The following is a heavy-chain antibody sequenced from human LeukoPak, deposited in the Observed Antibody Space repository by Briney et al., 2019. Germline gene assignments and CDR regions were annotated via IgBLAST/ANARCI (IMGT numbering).Heavy chain of an antibody. V-gene: IGHV1-24*01. CDR3: ATHGSGSGSYVEAYYFDY. J-gene: IGHJ4*02. CDR1: GYTLTELS. D-gene: IGHD3-10*01. Sequence: ASVKVSCKVSGYTLTELSMHWVRQAPGKGLEWMGGFVPEDGETIYAQKFQGRVTMTEDTSTDTAYMELSSLRSEDTAVYYCATHGSGSGSYVEAYYFDYWGQGTLVTVSS. CDR2: FVPEDGET.